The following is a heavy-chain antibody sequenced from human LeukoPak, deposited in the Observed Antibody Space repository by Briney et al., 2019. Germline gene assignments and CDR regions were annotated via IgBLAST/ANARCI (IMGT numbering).Heavy chain of an antibody. CDR3: AKDLNSFIVVVTIYGMDV. D-gene: IGHD2-15*01. CDR1: GFTFSRYA. J-gene: IGHJ6*02. V-gene: IGHV3-30-3*01. CDR2: ISYDANIGSNK. Sequence: GGSLRLSCATSGFTFSRYAMHWVRQAPGKGLEWVALISYDANIGSNKYYADSVKGRFTISRDNAKNTLFLQLNSLRGDDTAVYYCAKDLNSFIVVVTIYGMDVWGQGTTVIVSS.